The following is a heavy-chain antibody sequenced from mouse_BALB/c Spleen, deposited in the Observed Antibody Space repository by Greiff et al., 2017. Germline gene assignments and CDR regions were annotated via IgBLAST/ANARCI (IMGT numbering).Heavy chain of an antibody. V-gene: IGHV5-12-2*01. J-gene: IGHJ4*01. CDR1: GFTFSSYT. CDR3: ARHDYYGSGAMDY. D-gene: IGHD1-2*01. Sequence: EVQLQESGGGLVQPGGSLKLSCAASGFTFSSYTMSWVRQTPEKRLEWVAYISNGGGSTYYPDTVKGRFTISRDNAKNTLYLQMSSLKSEDTAMYYCARHDYYGSGAMDYWGQGTSVTVSS. CDR2: ISNGGGST.